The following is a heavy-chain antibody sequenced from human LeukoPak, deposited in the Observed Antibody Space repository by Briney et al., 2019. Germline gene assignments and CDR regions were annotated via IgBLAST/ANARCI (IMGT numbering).Heavy chain of an antibody. V-gene: IGHV4-39*01. CDR3: ARCGYYDFWSGYNPATFDY. CDR2: IYYSGST. J-gene: IGHJ4*02. Sequence: SETLSLTCTVSGGSISSSSYYWGWIRQPPGKGLEWIGSIYYSGSTYYSPSLKSRVTISVDTSKNQFSLKLSSVTAADTAVYYCARCGYYDFWSGYNPATFDYRGQGTLVTVSS. D-gene: IGHD3-3*01. CDR1: GGSISSSSYY.